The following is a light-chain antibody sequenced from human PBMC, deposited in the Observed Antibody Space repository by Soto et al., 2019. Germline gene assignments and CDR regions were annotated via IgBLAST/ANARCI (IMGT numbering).Light chain of an antibody. J-gene: IGKJ1*01. CDR3: QQNDHSPLT. CDR1: QSVTNNY. V-gene: IGKV3-20*01. CDR2: DAP. Sequence: EIVLTQSPGTLSLSPGERATLSCRASQSVTNNYVAWYQQKPGQAPRLLIHDAPSRATGIPARFRGGGSGTDFTLTISRLEPEDFAVYYCQQNDHSPLTFGQGTRVDIK.